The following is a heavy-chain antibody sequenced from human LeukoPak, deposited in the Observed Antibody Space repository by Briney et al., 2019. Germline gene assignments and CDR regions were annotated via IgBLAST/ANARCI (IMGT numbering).Heavy chain of an antibody. CDR1: GHTYSRYS. Sequence: GGSLRLSCAAWGHTYSRYSINGVPEARGKGGEGVTYISSSRSTIYYADSVKGRFTISRVNANNSLYLQMNSLRAEDTAVYYCARDGSQLVTDYWGQGTLVTVSA. CDR3: ARDGSQLVTDY. CDR2: ISSSRSTI. D-gene: IGHD6-6*01. J-gene: IGHJ4*02. V-gene: IGHV3-48*01.